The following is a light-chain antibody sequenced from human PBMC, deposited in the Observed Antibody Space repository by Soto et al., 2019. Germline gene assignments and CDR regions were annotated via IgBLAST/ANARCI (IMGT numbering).Light chain of an antibody. CDR1: QSVSSY. J-gene: IGKJ3*01. CDR2: GAS. V-gene: IGKV3-11*01. Sequence: DIVLTQSPATLSLSPGERATLSCGASQSVSSYLAWYQQKPGQAPRLLIYGASNRATGIPARFFAFGSRTDFTLTISSLEPEDVAVYYCQQRSNRPFTFGPGTKVDLK. CDR3: QQRSNRPFT.